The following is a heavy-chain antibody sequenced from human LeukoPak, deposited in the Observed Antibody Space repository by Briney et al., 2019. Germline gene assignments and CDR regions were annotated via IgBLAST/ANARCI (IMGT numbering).Heavy chain of an antibody. CDR2: ISSSSSYI. V-gene: IGHV3-21*01. J-gene: IGHJ4*02. CDR1: GFTFSSYS. Sequence: GGSLRLSCAASGFTFSSYSMNWVRQAPGKGLEWVSSISSSSSYIYYADSVKGRFTISRDNAKNSLYLQMNSLRAEDTAVYYCARAAAVAGTGFDYRGQGTLVTVSS. CDR3: ARAAAVAGTGFDY. D-gene: IGHD6-19*01.